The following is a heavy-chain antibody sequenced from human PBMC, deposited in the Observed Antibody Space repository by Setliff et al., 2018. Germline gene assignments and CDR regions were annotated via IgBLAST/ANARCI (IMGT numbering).Heavy chain of an antibody. Sequence: GESLKISCKGSGYRFSSHWIGWVRQMPGKGLEWMGIIYPGDSDTRYSPSFQGQVTISADRSISTAYLQWSSLKASDTAMYYCASSSGSSSNDAFDIWGQGTTVTVSS. CDR1: GYRFSSHW. J-gene: IGHJ3*02. D-gene: IGHD1-26*01. CDR2: IYPGDSDT. V-gene: IGHV5-51*01. CDR3: ASSSGSSSNDAFDI.